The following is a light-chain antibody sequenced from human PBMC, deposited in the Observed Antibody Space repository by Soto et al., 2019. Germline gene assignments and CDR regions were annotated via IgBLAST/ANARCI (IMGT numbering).Light chain of an antibody. Sequence: QSALTQPASVSGSPGQSITISCTGTSSDVGGYNYVSWYQQHPGKGPKLMIYEVSNRPSGVSNRFSGSKSGNTASLTISGLQAEDEADYYRSSYTSSSTLVIFGGGTKLTVL. CDR1: SSDVGGYNY. V-gene: IGLV2-14*01. CDR2: EVS. CDR3: SSYTSSSTLVI. J-gene: IGLJ2*01.